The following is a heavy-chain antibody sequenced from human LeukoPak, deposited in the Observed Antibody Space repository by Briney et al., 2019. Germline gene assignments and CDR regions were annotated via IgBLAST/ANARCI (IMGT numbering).Heavy chain of an antibody. V-gene: IGHV4-38-2*02. CDR3: ARMTTQGDY. Sequence: SETLSLTCTVSGYSISSGYYWGWIRQPPGKGLDWIGSIYHSGSTYYNPSLKSRVTISVDTSKNQFSLKLSSVTAADTAVYYCARMTTQGDYWGQGTLVTVSS. J-gene: IGHJ4*02. D-gene: IGHD4-11*01. CDR2: IYHSGST. CDR1: GYSISSGYY.